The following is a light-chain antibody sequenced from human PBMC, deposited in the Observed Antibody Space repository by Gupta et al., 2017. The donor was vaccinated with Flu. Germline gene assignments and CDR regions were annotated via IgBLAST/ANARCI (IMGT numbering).Light chain of an antibody. J-gene: IGKJ1*01. Sequence: DIQLTQSPSALSASVGDRVAITCRASQSIALHVNWYQQKPGKAPHLLIHSTSALHTGVPSRFNGSGAWSEFTLTINSLQPEDFATYYCQQTDNTPRTFGQGTKVEIK. V-gene: IGKV1-39*01. CDR3: QQTDNTPRT. CDR2: STS. CDR1: QSIALH.